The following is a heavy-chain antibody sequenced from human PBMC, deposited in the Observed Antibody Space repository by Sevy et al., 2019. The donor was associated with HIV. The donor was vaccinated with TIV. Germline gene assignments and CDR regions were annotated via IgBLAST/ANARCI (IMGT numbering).Heavy chain of an antibody. J-gene: IGHJ4*02. D-gene: IGHD3-10*01. CDR1: GFNINCCG. V-gene: IGHV3-30*18. CDR3: VKEKYGSQSYFDH. Sequence: GGSLRLSCAASGFNINCCGTNWVRQAPGKGLEWVAFISVDGSSQFYADSVKGRFTISRDNSRNTFYLQMNSLRPEDTAVFYCVKEKYGSQSYFDHWGRGTVVTVSS. CDR2: ISVDGSSQ.